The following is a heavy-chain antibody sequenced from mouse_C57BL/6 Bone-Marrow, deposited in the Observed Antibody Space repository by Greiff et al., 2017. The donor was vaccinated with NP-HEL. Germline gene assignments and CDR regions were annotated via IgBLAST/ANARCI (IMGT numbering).Heavy chain of an antibody. CDR3: ARGVYYGSSYGFAY. V-gene: IGHV1-69*01. Sequence: QVQLQQPGAELVMPGASVKLSCKASGYTFTSYWMHWVKQRPGQGLEWIGEIDPSDSYTNYNQKFKGKSTLTVDKYSSTAYMQLSSLTSEDSAVYYCARGVYYGSSYGFAYWGQGTLVTVSA. J-gene: IGHJ3*01. CDR1: GYTFTSYW. CDR2: IDPSDSYT. D-gene: IGHD1-1*01.